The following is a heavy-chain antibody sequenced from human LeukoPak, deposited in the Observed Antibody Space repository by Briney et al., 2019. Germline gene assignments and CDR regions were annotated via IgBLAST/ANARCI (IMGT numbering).Heavy chain of an antibody. CDR3: AREVVAATYYFDY. J-gene: IGHJ4*02. CDR2: IFYSGST. CDR1: SGSISTSNYY. D-gene: IGHD2-15*01. Sequence: PSETLSLTCTVSSGSISTSNYYWGWVRQPPGKALEWIGNIFYSGSTYYSPSLKSRVTISLDTSRNQFSLKLNSVTAADTAVYYCAREVVAATYYFDYWGQGTLVTVSS. V-gene: IGHV4-39*07.